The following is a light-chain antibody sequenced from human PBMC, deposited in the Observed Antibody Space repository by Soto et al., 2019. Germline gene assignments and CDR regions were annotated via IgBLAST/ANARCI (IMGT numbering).Light chain of an antibody. CDR1: QSVSWY. Sequence: EIVLTQSPATLSLSPGERATLSCRASQSVSWYLAWYQQKPGQAPRLLIYDASNRATGIPARFSGSGSGTXXXXXXXXVEPEDFAVYYCHQRSNWPSTFGGGTKVEIK. V-gene: IGKV3-11*01. CDR2: DAS. CDR3: HQRSNWPST. J-gene: IGKJ4*01.